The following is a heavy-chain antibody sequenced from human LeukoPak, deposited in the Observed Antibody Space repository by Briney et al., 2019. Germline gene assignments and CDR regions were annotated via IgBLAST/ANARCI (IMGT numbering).Heavy chain of an antibody. V-gene: IGHV5-51*01. CDR3: ARHSSSGFFEEIGPDY. J-gene: IGHJ4*02. CDR2: IYPGDSDT. CDR1: GYSINNYW. Sequence: GESLKISCKGSGYSINNYWIGWVRQMPGKGLEWMGIIYPGDSDTRYSPSFQGQVTISADKSISTAYLQWSSLKASDTAMYYCARHSSSGFFEEIGPDYWGQGTLVTVSS. D-gene: IGHD6-19*01.